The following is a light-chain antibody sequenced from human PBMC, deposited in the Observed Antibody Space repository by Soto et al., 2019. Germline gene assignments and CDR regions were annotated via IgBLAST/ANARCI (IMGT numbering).Light chain of an antibody. Sequence: DVQMTQSPPSLSASVGDRVTITCRASQTIGTYLNWYQKKPGTPPKRLIYDASNLQTGVSSRFSGSGSGAEFALTISSLQPEDFATYYCQQSYTSPRTFGQGTKLDIK. CDR1: QTIGTY. V-gene: IGKV1-39*01. J-gene: IGKJ2*01. CDR2: DAS. CDR3: QQSYTSPRT.